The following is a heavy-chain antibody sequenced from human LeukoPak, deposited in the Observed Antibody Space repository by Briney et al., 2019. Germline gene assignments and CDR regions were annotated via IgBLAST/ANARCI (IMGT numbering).Heavy chain of an antibody. CDR2: ISGSGGST. D-gene: IGHD1-26*01. CDR1: GFTFSSYG. Sequence: GGSLRLSCAASGFTFSSYGMSWVRQAPGKGLEWVSAISGSGGSTYYADSVKGRFTISRDNSKNSLYLQMNSLRAEDTALYYCAKSGEGEVGATNYFDYWGQGTLVTVSS. V-gene: IGHV3-23*01. CDR3: AKSGEGEVGATNYFDY. J-gene: IGHJ4*02.